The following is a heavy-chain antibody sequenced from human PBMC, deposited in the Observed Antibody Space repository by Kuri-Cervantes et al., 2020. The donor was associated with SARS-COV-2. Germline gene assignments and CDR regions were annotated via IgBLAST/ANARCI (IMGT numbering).Heavy chain of an antibody. CDR2: INPNSGGT. Sequence: ASVKVSCMASGYTFTGYYMHWVRQAPGQGIEWMGWINPNSGGTNYAQKFQGRVTMTRDTSISTAYMELSRLRSDNTAVYYCARDGTGGYSYGDYYYYGMDVWGQGTTVTVSS. J-gene: IGHJ6*02. CDR1: GYTFTGYY. D-gene: IGHD5-18*01. CDR3: ARDGTGGYSYGDYYYYGMDV. V-gene: IGHV1-2*02.